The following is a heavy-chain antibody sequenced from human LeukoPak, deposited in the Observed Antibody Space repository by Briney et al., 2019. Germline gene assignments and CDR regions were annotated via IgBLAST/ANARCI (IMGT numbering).Heavy chain of an antibody. D-gene: IGHD6-13*01. V-gene: IGHV3-23*01. Sequence: PGGSLRLSCAASGFTFSSFAMSWVRQAPGKGLEWVSAISGSGGSTYYADSVKGRFTISRDNSKNTLYLQMNSLRAEDTAVYYCAKDRGQDKAAGISKPFDYWGQGTLVTVSS. CDR2: ISGSGGST. CDR1: GFTFSSFA. J-gene: IGHJ4*02. CDR3: AKDRGQDKAAGISKPFDY.